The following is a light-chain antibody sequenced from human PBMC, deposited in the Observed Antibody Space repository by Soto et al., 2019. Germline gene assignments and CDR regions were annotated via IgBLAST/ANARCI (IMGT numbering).Light chain of an antibody. CDR2: DAS. V-gene: IGKV3-15*01. CDR1: QSVSSN. J-gene: IGKJ1*01. CDR3: QQYKKWPRT. Sequence: EIVMTQSPATLSVSPGERGTLSCRASQSVSSNFAWYQQKPGQAPRLLIYDASTRATGIPARFSGSGPGTEFTLTISSLQSEDFAVYYCQQYKKWPRTFGHGTKVDIK.